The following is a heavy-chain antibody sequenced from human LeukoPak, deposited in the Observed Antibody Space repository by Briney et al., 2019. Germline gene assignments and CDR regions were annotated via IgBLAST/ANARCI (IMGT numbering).Heavy chain of an antibody. V-gene: IGHV1-46*01. J-gene: IGHJ4*02. CDR1: GYTFTSYY. CDR2: INPSGGST. CDR3: ATDRRADYSRYNWNYVPPYYFDY. D-gene: IGHD1-7*01. Sequence: ASVKVSCEASGYTFTSYYMHWVRQAPGQGLEWMGIINPSGGSTSYAQKFQGRVTMTRDTSTSTVYMKLSSLRSEDTAVYYCATDRRADYSRYNWNYVPPYYFDYWGQGTLVTVSS.